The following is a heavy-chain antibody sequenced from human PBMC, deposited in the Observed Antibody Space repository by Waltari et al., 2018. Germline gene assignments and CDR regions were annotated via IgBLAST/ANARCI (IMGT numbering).Heavy chain of an antibody. J-gene: IGHJ5*02. V-gene: IGHV3-30*02. D-gene: IGHD3-10*01. CDR2: AWFDGYKT. Sequence: QVQLVESGGGVVQPGMSLRLSWEASGFRLSHFCMHCVRQVPGKWLGWVGCAWFDGYKTYYAGSVRGRFNISRDNSKNTLYLDIKNLRVDDTAIYYCAKDAFGNTYLDHWGQGTLVTVSS. CDR1: GFRLSHFC. CDR3: AKDAFGNTYLDH.